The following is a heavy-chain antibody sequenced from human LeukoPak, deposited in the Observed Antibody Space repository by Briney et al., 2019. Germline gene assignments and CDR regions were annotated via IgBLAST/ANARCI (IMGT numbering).Heavy chain of an antibody. V-gene: IGHV4-59*08. J-gene: IGHJ4*02. Sequence: SETLSLTCTVSGGSISSYYWSWIRQPPGKGLEWIGYIYYSGSTNYNPSLKSRVTISVDTSKNQFSLKLSSVTAADTAVYYCARAYCSSTSCYSYFDYWGQGTLVTVSS. CDR3: ARAYCSSTSCYSYFDY. CDR1: GGSISSYY. D-gene: IGHD2-2*01. CDR2: IYYSGST.